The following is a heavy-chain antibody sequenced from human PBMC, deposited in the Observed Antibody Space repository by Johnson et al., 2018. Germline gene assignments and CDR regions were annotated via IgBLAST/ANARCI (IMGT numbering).Heavy chain of an antibody. J-gene: IGHJ6*02. V-gene: IGHV3-30*18. CDR2: TSHDGSNE. CDR1: GFTFRSYG. CDR3: AKGFTTIAALGYGMDV. Sequence: QVQLVESGGGVVQPGRSLRLSCAASGFTFRSYGMHWVRLAPGKGLEWVAVTSHDGSNEYYADSVQGRFTISRDNSKNTLYLQMNSLSAEETAIYYWAKGFTTIAALGYGMDVWGQGTTVTVSS. D-gene: IGHD6-6*01.